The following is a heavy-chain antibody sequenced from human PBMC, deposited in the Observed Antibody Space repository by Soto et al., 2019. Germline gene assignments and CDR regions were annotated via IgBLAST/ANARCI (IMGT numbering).Heavy chain of an antibody. CDR2: ISISSSYI. J-gene: IGHJ4*02. V-gene: IGHV3-21*01. CDR1: GFTFSSYS. CDR3: ARDITQRGRYCSGGSCYSVY. Sequence: GGSLRLSCAASGFTFSSYSMNWVRQAPGKGLEWVSSISISSSYIYYADSVKGRFTISRDNAKNSLYLQMNSLRAEDTAVYYCARDITQRGRYCSGGSCYSVYWGKATLVTVAS. D-gene: IGHD2-15*01.